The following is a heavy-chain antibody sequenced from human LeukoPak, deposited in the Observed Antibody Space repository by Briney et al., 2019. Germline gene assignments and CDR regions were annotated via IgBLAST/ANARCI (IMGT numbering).Heavy chain of an antibody. CDR3: AKDSLASYYDVWSGKKTPHDY. D-gene: IGHD3-3*01. CDR2: ITFTGSGGST. V-gene: IGHV3-23*01. J-gene: IGHJ4*02. Sequence: GSLRLSCAASGFTFSRHAMSWVRQAPGKGLEWVSGITFTGSGGSTYYADSVKGRFTISRDNSKNTLYLQMNSLRVEDTAIYYCAKDSLASYYDVWSGKKTPHDYWGQGALVTVSS. CDR1: GFTFSRHA.